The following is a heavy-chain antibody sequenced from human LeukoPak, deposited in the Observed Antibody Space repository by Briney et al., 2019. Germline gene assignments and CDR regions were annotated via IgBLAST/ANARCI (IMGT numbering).Heavy chain of an antibody. CDR1: GFTFSNAW. J-gene: IGHJ4*02. CDR2: IKSKTDGGTT. Sequence: PGGSLRLSCAASGFTFSNAWMSWVRQAPGKGLEWVGRIKSKTDGGTTDYAAPVKGRFTISRDDSKNTLYLQMNSLKTEDTAVYYWTADRGYGDFDYWGQGTVVSVS. V-gene: IGHV3-15*01. D-gene: IGHD4-17*01. CDR3: TADRGYGDFDY.